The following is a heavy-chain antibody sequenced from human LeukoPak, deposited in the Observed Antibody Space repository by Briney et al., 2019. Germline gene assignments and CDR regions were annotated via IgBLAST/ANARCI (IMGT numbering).Heavy chain of an antibody. CDR3: SAGTGFFDY. V-gene: IGHV3-30*03. Sequence: GGSLRLSCAASGFTVSSNYMSWVRQAPGKGLEWVAVISYDGSNKYYADSVKGRFTISRDNSKNTLYLQMNSLRAEDTAVYYCSAGTGFFDYWGQGTLVTVSS. CDR2: ISYDGSNK. D-gene: IGHD6-19*01. J-gene: IGHJ4*02. CDR1: GFTVSSNY.